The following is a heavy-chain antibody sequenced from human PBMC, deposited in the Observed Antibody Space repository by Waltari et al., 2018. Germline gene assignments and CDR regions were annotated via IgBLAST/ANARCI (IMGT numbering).Heavy chain of an antibody. Sequence: QVQLQESGPGLVKPSETLSLTCTVSGGSLTGYYWSWIRQAPGKGLEWIGHIYYNGNTDYNPSLKSRVTISVDTSKNQFSLKLSSVTAADTAVYYCAREIYGGNSRPYDYWGQGTLVTVSS. CDR1: GGSLTGYY. V-gene: IGHV4-59*01. J-gene: IGHJ4*02. D-gene: IGHD4-17*01. CDR2: IYYNGNT. CDR3: AREIYGGNSRPYDY.